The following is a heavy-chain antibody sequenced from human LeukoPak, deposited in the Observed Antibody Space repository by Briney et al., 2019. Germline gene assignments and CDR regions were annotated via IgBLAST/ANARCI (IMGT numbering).Heavy chain of an antibody. J-gene: IGHJ5*02. V-gene: IGHV3-23*01. Sequence: GGSLRLSCAASGFTFSSYAMSWVRQAPGKGPEWVSAISGSGGSTYYADSVKGRFTISRDNSKNTLYLQMNSLRAEDTAVYYCAKLGAVADDNWFDPWGQGTLVTVSS. D-gene: IGHD6-19*01. CDR2: ISGSGGST. CDR1: GFTFSSYA. CDR3: AKLGAVADDNWFDP.